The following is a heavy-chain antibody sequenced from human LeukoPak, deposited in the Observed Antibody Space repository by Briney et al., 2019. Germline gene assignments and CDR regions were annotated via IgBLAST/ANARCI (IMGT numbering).Heavy chain of an antibody. CDR1: GFTFSTYN. CDR2: ISSSRSSI. V-gene: IGHV3-21*01. Sequence: GGSLRLSCAASGFTFSTYNMNWVRQAPGKGLEWVSSISSSRSSIYYSDSVKGRFTISRDNAENSLYLQMNNLRADDTAVYYCARVEASGYDYGAFDYWGQGTLVTVSS. J-gene: IGHJ4*02. D-gene: IGHD5-12*01. CDR3: ARVEASGYDYGAFDY.